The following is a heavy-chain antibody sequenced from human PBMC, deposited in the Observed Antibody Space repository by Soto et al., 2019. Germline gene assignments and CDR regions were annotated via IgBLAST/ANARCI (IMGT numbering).Heavy chain of an antibody. J-gene: IGHJ4*02. CDR3: APSGWTSKKYYFDY. Sequence: PGGSLRLSCAASGFTFSSYGMHWVRQAPGKGLEWVAVISYDGSNKYYADSVKGRFTISRDNSKNTLYLQMNSLRAEDTAVYYCAPSGWTSKKYYFDYWGQGILVTVSS. V-gene: IGHV3-30*03. D-gene: IGHD6-19*01. CDR1: GFTFSSYG. CDR2: ISYDGSNK.